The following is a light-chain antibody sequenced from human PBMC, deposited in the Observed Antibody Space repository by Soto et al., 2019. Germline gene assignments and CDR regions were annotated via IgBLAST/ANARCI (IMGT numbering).Light chain of an antibody. CDR3: SSYTSSSTYV. Sequence: SALTQPASVSGSPGQSITISCTGTSSDVGGYNYVSWYQQHPGKAPKLMIYEVSNRPSGVSNRFSGSKSGNTASLTISGLQAEDEADYYCSSYTSSSTYVFGTGTK. CDR1: SSDVGGYNY. CDR2: EVS. J-gene: IGLJ1*01. V-gene: IGLV2-14*01.